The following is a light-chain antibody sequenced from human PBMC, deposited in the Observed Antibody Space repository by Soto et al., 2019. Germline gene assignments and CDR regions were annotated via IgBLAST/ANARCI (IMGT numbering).Light chain of an antibody. CDR2: EVT. V-gene: IGLV2-14*01. CDR3: SSYTNINTSACV. J-gene: IGLJ1*01. CDR1: SGDIGSYNR. Sequence: QSALTQPASVSGSPGQSITISCTGTSGDIGSYNRVSWYQQHPGKAPKLIIYEVTDRPSGVSNRFSGSKSGNTASLTISGLQAEDEAEYYCSSYTNINTSACVFGTGTKVTAL.